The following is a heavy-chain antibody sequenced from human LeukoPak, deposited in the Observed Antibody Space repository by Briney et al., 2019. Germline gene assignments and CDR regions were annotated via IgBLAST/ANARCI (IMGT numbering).Heavy chain of an antibody. CDR1: GGTFSSYA. CDR3: ARFYDILTGLDY. D-gene: IGHD3-9*01. J-gene: IGHJ4*02. CDR2: IIPIFGTA. V-gene: IGHV1-69*13. Sequence: SVKVSCKASGGTFSSYAISWVRQAPGQGLEWMGGIIPIFGTANYAQKFQGRVTITADESTSTAYMELSSLRSEDTAVYYCARFYDILTGLDYWGQGTLVTVSS.